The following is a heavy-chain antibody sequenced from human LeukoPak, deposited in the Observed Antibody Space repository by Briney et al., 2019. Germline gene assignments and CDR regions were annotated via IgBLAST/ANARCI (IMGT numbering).Heavy chain of an antibody. Sequence: SETLSLTCTVSGGSISSSSYYWGWIRQPPGKGLEWIGSIYYSGSTYYNPSLKSRVTISVDTSKNQFSLKLSSVTAADTAVYYCARDWAYDSSGFAFDIWGQGTMVTVSS. CDR1: GGSISSSSYY. D-gene: IGHD3-22*01. J-gene: IGHJ3*02. CDR3: ARDWAYDSSGFAFDI. CDR2: IYYSGST. V-gene: IGHV4-39*02.